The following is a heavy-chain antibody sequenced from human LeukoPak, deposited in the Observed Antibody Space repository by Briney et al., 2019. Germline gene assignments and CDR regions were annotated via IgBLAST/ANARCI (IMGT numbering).Heavy chain of an antibody. V-gene: IGHV3-30*04. CDR1: LFTFSTY. D-gene: IGHD5-12*01. CDR2: VSYDGSNK. J-gene: IGHJ6*02. Sequence: GGSLRLSCAASLFTFSTYLHWVRQAPGKGLEWVAVVSYDGSNKYYADSVKGRFTISRDNSKNTLDLQMNSLGAEDTAVYYCARSGYGLTGNYDFYYGMDVWGQGTTVTVSS. CDR3: ARSGYGLTGNYDFYYGMDV.